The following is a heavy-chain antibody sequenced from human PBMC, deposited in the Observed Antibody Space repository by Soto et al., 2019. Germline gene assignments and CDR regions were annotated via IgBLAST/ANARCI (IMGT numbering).Heavy chain of an antibody. CDR1: FTFSLYS. J-gene: IGHJ5*02. V-gene: IGHV3-21*01. CDR2: ISSGAAYI. CDR3: TRDEGGSYDSWFHP. D-gene: IGHD1-26*01. Sequence: EVQVVESGGGLVKPGGSLTLSCNFTFSLYSMNWVRQAPGKGLEWVASISSGAAYIKYADSVQGRFIISRDNAKSSVSLQMSSLRVEDTAVYFCTRDEGGSYDSWFHPWGQGTQVTVSA.